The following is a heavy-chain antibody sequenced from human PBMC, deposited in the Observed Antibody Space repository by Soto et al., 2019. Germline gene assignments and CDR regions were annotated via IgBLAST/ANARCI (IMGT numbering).Heavy chain of an antibody. V-gene: IGHV3-23*01. CDR3: AKVPDPMVYYFDY. CDR2: ISGSGGST. CDR1: GFSFSSYA. J-gene: IGHJ4*02. D-gene: IGHD2-8*01. Sequence: PGGSLRLSCAASGFSFSSYAMSWVRQAPGKGLEWVSAISGSGGSTYYADSVKGRFTISRDNSKNTLYLQMNSLRAEDTAVYYCAKVPDPMVYYFDYWGQGTLVTVSS.